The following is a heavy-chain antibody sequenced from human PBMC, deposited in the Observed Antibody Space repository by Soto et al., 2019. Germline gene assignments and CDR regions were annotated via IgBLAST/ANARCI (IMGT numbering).Heavy chain of an antibody. CDR1: GFTFSSYA. CDR3: ATLGYCSGGSCLKTFDY. V-gene: IGHV3-23*01. J-gene: IGHJ4*02. D-gene: IGHD2-15*01. Sequence: EVQLLESGGGLVQPGGSLRLSCAASGFTFSSYAMSWVRQAPGKGLEWVSAISGSGGSTYYADSVKGRFTIFRDNSKNTLYLQMNSLRAEDTAVYYCATLGYCSGGSCLKTFDYWGQGTLVTVSS. CDR2: ISGSGGST.